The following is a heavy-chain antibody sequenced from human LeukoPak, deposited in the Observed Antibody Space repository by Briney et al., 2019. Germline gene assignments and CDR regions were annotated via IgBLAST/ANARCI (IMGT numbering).Heavy chain of an antibody. Sequence: PGGSLRLSCAASGFTFSSYSMNWVRQAPGKGLEWVSYISSSSSTIYYADSVKGRFTISRDNAKNSLYLQMNSLRAEDTAVYYCARGGGSYLYYFDYWGQGTLVTVSS. D-gene: IGHD1-26*01. CDR1: GFTFSSYS. CDR3: ARGGGSYLYYFDY. CDR2: ISSSSSTI. V-gene: IGHV3-48*01. J-gene: IGHJ4*02.